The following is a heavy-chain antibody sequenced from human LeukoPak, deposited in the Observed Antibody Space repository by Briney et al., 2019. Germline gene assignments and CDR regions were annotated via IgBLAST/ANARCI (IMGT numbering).Heavy chain of an antibody. CDR1: GFTFSGFW. J-gene: IGHJ5*02. Sequence: GGSLRLSCAVSGFTFSGFWMSWSRQAPGKGLEWVASINSDGSEGYYADVVKGRFTISRDNAKNSLYLQINSLRAEDTAVYYCARARPTRNWFDPWGQGTLVTVSS. CDR2: INSDGSEG. V-gene: IGHV3-7*03. CDR3: ARARPTRNWFDP.